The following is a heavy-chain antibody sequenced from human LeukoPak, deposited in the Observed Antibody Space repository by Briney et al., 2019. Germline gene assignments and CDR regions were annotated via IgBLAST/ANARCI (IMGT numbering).Heavy chain of an antibody. V-gene: IGHV1-69*05. D-gene: IGHD1-26*01. CDR2: IIPIFGTA. Sequence: SVKVSCKASAGTFSSYAISWVRQAPGQGLEWMGGIIPIFGTAIYAQKFQGRVTITTDESTSTAYMELSSLRSEDTAVYYCARPSIVGATTGFDYWGQGTLVTVSS. J-gene: IGHJ4*02. CDR3: ARPSIVGATTGFDY. CDR1: AGTFSSYA.